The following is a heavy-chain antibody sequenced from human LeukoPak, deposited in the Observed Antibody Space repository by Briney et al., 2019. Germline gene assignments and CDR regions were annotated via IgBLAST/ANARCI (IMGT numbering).Heavy chain of an antibody. CDR3: ARDGLSYTNQNNWFDP. V-gene: IGHV1-18*01. Sequence: GASVKVSCKSSGYTFTSYGINWVRQAPGQGLEWMGWISAYNGDTNYAQNLQGRVTMTTDTSTDTAYMELRSLRSDDTAVYYCARDGLSYTNQNNWFDPWGQGTLVTVSS. CDR2: ISAYNGDT. CDR1: GYTFTSYG. D-gene: IGHD2-2*02. J-gene: IGHJ5*02.